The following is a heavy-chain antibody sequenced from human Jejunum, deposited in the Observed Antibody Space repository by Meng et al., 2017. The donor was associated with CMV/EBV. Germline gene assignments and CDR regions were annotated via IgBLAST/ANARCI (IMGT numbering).Heavy chain of an antibody. CDR1: SIASSY. V-gene: IGHV4-59*12. CDR3: ARGFGRFLEWLPVGVYS. D-gene: IGHD3-3*01. J-gene: IGHJ4*02. CDR2: IYYNGDT. Sequence: SIASSYWSWFRQSPVKGLESIGYIYYNGDTNYNPSLRSRATMSLDMSKNQFSLRLTSVTAADTAVYYCARGFGRFLEWLPVGVYSWGQGTLVTVSS.